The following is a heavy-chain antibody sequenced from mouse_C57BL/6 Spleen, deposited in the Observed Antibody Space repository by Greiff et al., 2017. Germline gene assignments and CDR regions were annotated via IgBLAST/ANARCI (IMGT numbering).Heavy chain of an antibody. Sequence: QVQLQQSGAELVRPGASVKLSCKASGYTFTDYYINWVKQRPGQGLEWIARIYPGSGNTYYNEKFKGKATLTAEKSSSTAYMQLSSLTSEDSAVYFCARAITTVVATEGCDYFDYWGQGTTLTVSS. CDR1: GYTFTDYY. J-gene: IGHJ2*01. CDR3: ARAITTVVATEGCDYFDY. D-gene: IGHD1-1*01. V-gene: IGHV1-76*01. CDR2: IYPGSGNT.